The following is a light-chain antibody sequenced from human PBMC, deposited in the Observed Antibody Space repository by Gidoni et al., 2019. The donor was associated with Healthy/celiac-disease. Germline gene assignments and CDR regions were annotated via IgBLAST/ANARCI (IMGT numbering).Light chain of an antibody. CDR1: SSNIGAGYD. V-gene: IGLV1-40*01. J-gene: IGLJ2*01. CDR3: QSYDSSLSGSGV. CDR2: GTS. Sequence: QSVLTQPPSVSGAPGQRVPISCTGSSSNIGAGYDVHWYQQLPGTAPKLLIYGTSNRPSGVPDRFSGSKSGTSASLAITGLQAEDEADYYCQSYDSSLSGSGVFGGGTKLTVL.